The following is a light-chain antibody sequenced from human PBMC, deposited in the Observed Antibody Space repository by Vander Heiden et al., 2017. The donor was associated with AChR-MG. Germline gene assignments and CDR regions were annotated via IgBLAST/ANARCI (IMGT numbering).Light chain of an antibody. CDR1: QSVSSY. V-gene: IGKV3-11*01. CDR3: QQRAAGIT. Sequence: EIVLPQSPATLSLSPGERATLSCRASQSVSSYLAWYQQKPGQAPRLLIYDASNRATGIPARFSGSGSGTDFTLTISSLEPEDFAVYYCQQRAAGITFGQGTRLEIQ. CDR2: DAS. J-gene: IGKJ5*01.